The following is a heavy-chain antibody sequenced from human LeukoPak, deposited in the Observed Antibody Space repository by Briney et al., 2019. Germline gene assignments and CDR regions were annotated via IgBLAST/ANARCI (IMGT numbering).Heavy chain of an antibody. V-gene: IGHV1-46*01. CDR2: INPSGGST. Sequence: ASVKVSCKVSGYTLTELSMHWVRQAPGKGLEWMGIINPSGGSTSYARKFQGRVTMTRDTSTSTVYMELSSLRSEDTAVYYCARRGIAAATHDYWGQGTLVTVSS. CDR3: ARRGIAAATHDY. J-gene: IGHJ4*02. D-gene: IGHD6-13*01. CDR1: GYTLTELS.